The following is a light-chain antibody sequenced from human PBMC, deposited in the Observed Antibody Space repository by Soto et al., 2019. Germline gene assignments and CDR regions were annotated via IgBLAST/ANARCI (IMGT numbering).Light chain of an antibody. CDR1: QSVSSSY. CDR3: QQYGSSLGVT. CDR2: GAS. J-gene: IGKJ3*01. V-gene: IGKV3-20*01. Sequence: DIVMTQSPLSLPVTPGEPATLSCRASQSVSSSYLAWYQQKPGQAPRLLIYGASSRATGIPDRFSGSGSGTDFTLTISRLEPEDFAVYYCQQYGSSLGVTFG.